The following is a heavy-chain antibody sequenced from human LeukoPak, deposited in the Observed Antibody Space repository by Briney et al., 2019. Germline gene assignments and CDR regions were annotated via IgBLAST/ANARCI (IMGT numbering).Heavy chain of an antibody. CDR3: ARHIGGGIEDMDV. V-gene: IGHV4-59*08. D-gene: IGHD3-16*02. Sequence: SETLSLTCTVSGGSIGTYYWSWLRQSPGKGLEWIGYIYVTGTRYNPYLQSRVTISVDRSRNQFFLKMSSVTAADTAVYYCARHIGGGIEDMDVWGKGTKVIVSS. CDR2: IYVTGT. J-gene: IGHJ6*03. CDR1: GGSIGTYY.